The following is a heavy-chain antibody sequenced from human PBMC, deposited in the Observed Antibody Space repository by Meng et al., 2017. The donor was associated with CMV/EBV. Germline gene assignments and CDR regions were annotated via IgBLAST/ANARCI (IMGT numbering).Heavy chain of an antibody. Sequence: SGPMLVKPTQTVTLTCTFSGFSLSTSGGGVGWIRQPPGKALEWLALIYWNDDKRYSPSLKSRLTITKDTSKNQVVLTMTNMDPVDTATYYCAHSVSSSWEYNWFDPWGQGTLVTVSS. D-gene: IGHD6-13*01. V-gene: IGHV2-5*01. J-gene: IGHJ5*02. CDR1: GFSLSTSGGG. CDR3: AHSVSSSWEYNWFDP. CDR2: IYWNDDK.